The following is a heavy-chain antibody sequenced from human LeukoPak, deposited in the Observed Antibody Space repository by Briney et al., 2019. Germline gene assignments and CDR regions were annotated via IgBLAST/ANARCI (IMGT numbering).Heavy chain of an antibody. Sequence: GGSLRLSCAASGFTFSPSWMHWVRQAPGKGLEWVSRINNDGSYINYADSVKGRFTISRDNAKNTLNLQMNSLRAEDTAVYFCARDGSAYNFDYWGQGVLVTVS. CDR1: GFTFSPSW. V-gene: IGHV3-74*01. J-gene: IGHJ4*02. CDR3: ARDGSAYNFDY. CDR2: INNDGSYI. D-gene: IGHD5-24*01.